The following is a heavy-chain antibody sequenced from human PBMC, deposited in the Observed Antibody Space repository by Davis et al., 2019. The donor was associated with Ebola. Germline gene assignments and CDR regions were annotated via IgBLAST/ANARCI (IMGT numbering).Heavy chain of an antibody. CDR1: GFSFSTYG. Sequence: PGGSLKLSCAASGFSFSTYGMHWVRQAPGKGLEWVAFIRNDGNDQYYADSVKGRFTISRDNTKNSLYLQMNNLRAEDTALYYCARGWRYPGAWGQGTLVTVSS. D-gene: IGHD2-2*02. CDR2: IRNDGNDQ. V-gene: IGHV3-30*02. J-gene: IGHJ5*02. CDR3: ARGWRYPGA.